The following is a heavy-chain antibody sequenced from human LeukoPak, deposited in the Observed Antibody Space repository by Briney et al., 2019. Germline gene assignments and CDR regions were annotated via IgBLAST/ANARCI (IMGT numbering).Heavy chain of an antibody. CDR2: IYYTGST. V-gene: IGHV4-39*01. J-gene: IGHJ4*02. Sequence: PSETLSLTCTVSGGSVSSSSYYWGWTRQPPGKGLEWIGTIYYTGSTSYNPSLKSRVTLSVATSNNQFPLNLSSLTAEDTAVYYCARQGGELFPAAIGFWGQGTLVTVSS. CDR3: ARQGGELFPAAIGF. D-gene: IGHD2-2*01. CDR1: GGSVSSSSYY.